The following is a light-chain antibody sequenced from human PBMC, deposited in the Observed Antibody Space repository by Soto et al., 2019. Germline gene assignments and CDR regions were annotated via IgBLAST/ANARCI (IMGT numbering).Light chain of an antibody. Sequence: EIVLTQSPGTLSLSPGERATLSYRASQSVSSNYLAWYQQNPGQAPRLLIYGASSRATGIPDRFSGSGSGTDFTLTISRLEPDDFAVYYCQQYGDSPITFGPGTRVDIK. CDR2: GAS. J-gene: IGKJ3*01. CDR3: QQYGDSPIT. CDR1: QSVSSNY. V-gene: IGKV3-20*01.